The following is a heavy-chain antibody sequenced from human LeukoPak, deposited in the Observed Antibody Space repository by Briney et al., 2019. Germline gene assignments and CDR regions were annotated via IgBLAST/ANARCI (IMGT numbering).Heavy chain of an antibody. CDR3: TTELELRGGLDY. CDR1: GFTFSNAW. D-gene: IGHD1-7*01. J-gene: IGHJ4*02. Sequence: AGGSLGLSCAASGFTFSNAWMSWVRQAPGKGLEWVGRIKSKTDGGTTDYAAPVKGRFTISRDDSKNTLYLQMNSLKTEDTAVYYCTTELELRGGLDYWGQGTLVTVSS. V-gene: IGHV3-15*01. CDR2: IKSKTDGGTT.